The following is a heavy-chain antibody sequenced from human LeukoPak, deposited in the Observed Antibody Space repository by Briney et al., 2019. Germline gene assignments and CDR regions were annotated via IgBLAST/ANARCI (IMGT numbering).Heavy chain of an antibody. D-gene: IGHD4-17*01. J-gene: IGHJ4*02. CDR1: GFTFSSYA. V-gene: IGHV3-23*01. Sequence: PGGSLRLSCAASGFTFSSYAMSWVRQAPGKGLEWVSAISGSGGSTYYADSVKGRFTISRDNSKNTLYLQMNSLRAEDTAVYYCAKDRGKSATVTPYFDYWGQGTLVTVSS. CDR3: AKDRGKSATVTPYFDY. CDR2: ISGSGGST.